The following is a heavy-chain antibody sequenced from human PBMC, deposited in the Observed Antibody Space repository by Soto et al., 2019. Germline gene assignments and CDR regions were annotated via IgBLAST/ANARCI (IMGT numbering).Heavy chain of an antibody. CDR3: TTDHILWFGEPDRMDV. CDR1: GFTFSNAW. J-gene: IGHJ6*02. V-gene: IGHV3-15*01. Sequence: GGSLRLSCAASGFTFSNAWMSWVRQAPGKGLEWVGRIKSRTDGGTTDYAAPVKGRFTISRDDSKNTLYLQMNSLKTEDTAVYYCTTDHILWFGEPDRMDVWGQGTTVTVSS. D-gene: IGHD3-10*01. CDR2: IKSRTDGGTT.